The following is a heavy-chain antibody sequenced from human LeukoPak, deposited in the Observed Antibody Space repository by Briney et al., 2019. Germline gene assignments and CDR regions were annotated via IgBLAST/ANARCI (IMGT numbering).Heavy chain of an antibody. CDR3: ARWRRRTMVRGVPKKNWFDP. Sequence: SETLSLTCTVSGGSISSYYWSWIRQPPGKGLEWIGYIYYSGSTNYNPSLKSRVTISVDTSKNQFSLKLSSVTAADTAVYYCARWRRRTMVRGVPKKNWFDPWGQGTLVTVSS. J-gene: IGHJ5*02. CDR2: IYYSGST. V-gene: IGHV4-59*01. D-gene: IGHD3-10*01. CDR1: GGSISSYY.